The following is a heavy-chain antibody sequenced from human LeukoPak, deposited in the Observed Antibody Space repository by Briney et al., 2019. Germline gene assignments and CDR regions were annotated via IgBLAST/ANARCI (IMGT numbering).Heavy chain of an antibody. D-gene: IGHD6-13*01. CDR2: IYYSGST. J-gene: IGHJ4*02. Sequence: SETLSLTCTVSGGSISSYYWSWIRQPPGKGLEWIGYIYYSGSTNYNPSLKSRVTISVDTSKNQFSLKLSSVTAADTAIYYCARLYSSSLGRVFDYWGQGTLVTVSS. CDR3: ARLYSSSLGRVFDY. V-gene: IGHV4-59*01. CDR1: GGSISSYY.